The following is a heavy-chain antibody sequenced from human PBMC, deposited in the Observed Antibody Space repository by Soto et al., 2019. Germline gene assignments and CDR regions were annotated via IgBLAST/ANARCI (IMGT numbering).Heavy chain of an antibody. CDR3: ARALVASDY. CDR1: GFTFSRYS. D-gene: IGHD2-15*01. Sequence: EVQLVESGGGLVKPGGSLRLSCAASGFTFSRYSMNWVRQAPGKGLGWVSSISSSSSYIYYGDSVKGRFTISRHNAKNSLYLQMNNLRDEDTAVYYCARALVASDYWGQGTLVTVSS. J-gene: IGHJ4*02. CDR2: ISSSSSYI. V-gene: IGHV3-21*01.